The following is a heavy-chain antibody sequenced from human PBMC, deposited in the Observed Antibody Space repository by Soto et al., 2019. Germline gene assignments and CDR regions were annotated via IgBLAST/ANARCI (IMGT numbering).Heavy chain of an antibody. V-gene: IGHV1-18*01. CDR2: ISADNGNT. CDR3: ARDRGSYALDY. D-gene: IGHD3-16*01. CDR1: XXXXTSXG. J-gene: IGHJ4*02. Sequence: QVQLVQSGAEVKKPGASVKVSXXXSXXXXTSXGITXXXQAXXQGLEWMGWISADNGNTNYAQKLQGRVTMTTDTSTSTAYMELRSLRSDDTAVYYCARDRGSYALDYWGQGTLVTVSS.